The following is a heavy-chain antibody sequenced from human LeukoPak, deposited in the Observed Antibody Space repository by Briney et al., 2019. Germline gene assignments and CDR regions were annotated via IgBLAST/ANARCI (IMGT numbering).Heavy chain of an antibody. V-gene: IGHV4-61*02. CDR2: IYTSGST. Sequence: SETLSLTCTVSGGSLSSGSYYWSWIRQPAGKGLEWIGRIYTSGSTNYNPSLKSRVTISVDTSKNQFSLKLSSVTAADPAVYFCARGYCRNTNCQSGDYWGQGTLVTVSS. CDR3: ARGYCRNTNCQSGDY. J-gene: IGHJ4*02. D-gene: IGHD2-2*01. CDR1: GGSLSSGSYY.